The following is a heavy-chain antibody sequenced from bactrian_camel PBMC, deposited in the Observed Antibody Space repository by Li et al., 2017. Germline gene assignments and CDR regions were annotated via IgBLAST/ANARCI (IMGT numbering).Heavy chain of an antibody. CDR3: ATTGFDF. CDR2: VWLLQSRP. D-gene: IGHD5*01. V-gene: IGHV3S63*01. J-gene: IGHJ4*01. Sequence: VQLVESGGGLMQAGGSMRLSCAASASASSTNCIGWFRQAPGKEREGLAAVWLLQSRPYYADSVKGRFTISHDSAKNTVYLQIDSLKFEDTALYYCATTGFDFWGQGTQVTVS. CDR1: ASASSTNC.